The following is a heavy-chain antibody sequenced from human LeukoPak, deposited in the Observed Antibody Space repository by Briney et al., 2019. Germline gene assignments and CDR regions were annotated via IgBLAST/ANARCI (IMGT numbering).Heavy chain of an antibody. CDR1: GFTFSSYS. Sequence: GGSLRLSCAASGFTFSSYSMNWVRQAPGKGLEWVSSISSSSSYIYYADSVKGRFTISRDNAKNSLYLQMNSLRAEDTAVYYCARDETLRWSPYYFDYWGQGTLVTFSS. CDR3: ARDETLRWSPYYFDY. D-gene: IGHD4-23*01. CDR2: ISSSSSYI. V-gene: IGHV3-21*01. J-gene: IGHJ4*02.